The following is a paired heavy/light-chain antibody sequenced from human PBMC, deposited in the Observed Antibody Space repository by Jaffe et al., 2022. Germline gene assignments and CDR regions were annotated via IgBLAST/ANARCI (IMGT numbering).Light chain of an antibody. CDR2: AAS. Sequence: DIQMTQSPSSLSASVGDRVTITCRASQSISIYLNWYQQKPGKAPKLLIYAASNLQSGVPSRFSGSGSGTDFTLTINSLQPEDFATYYCQQYYSPPYTFGQGTKLEIK. J-gene: IGKJ2*01. CDR3: QQYYSPPYT. CDR1: QSISIY. V-gene: IGKV1-39*01.
Heavy chain of an antibody. CDR3: ARGTGRFDP. J-gene: IGHJ5*02. V-gene: IGHV1-8*01. CDR2: MIPNNGNT. D-gene: IGHD3-10*01. CDR1: GYTFASFD. Sequence: QVQLVQSGAEVKKPGASVKVSCKASGYTFASFDINWVRQATGQGLEWMGSMIPNNGNTRYAQKFQGRVTMTRSTSISTAYMELSSLTSEDTAVYYCARGTGRFDPWGQGTLVTVSS.